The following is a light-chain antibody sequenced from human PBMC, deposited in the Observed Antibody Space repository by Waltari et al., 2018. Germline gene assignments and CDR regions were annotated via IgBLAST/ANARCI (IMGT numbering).Light chain of an antibody. V-gene: IGLV2-23*02. CDR3: SSYAGSSKGV. CDR1: SSAVGTSKR. CDR2: AVS. J-gene: IGLJ2*01. Sequence: QSALTQPASVSGSPGQSITISCTGTSSAVGTSKRLSWYQQHPGKAPKLMIYAVSKRPSGVSDRFSGSKSGDMASLTISGLQPEDEAEYFCSSYAGSSKGVFGGGTKVTVL.